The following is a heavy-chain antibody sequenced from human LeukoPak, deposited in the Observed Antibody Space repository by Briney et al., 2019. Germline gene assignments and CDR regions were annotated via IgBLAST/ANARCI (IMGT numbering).Heavy chain of an antibody. CDR3: ARMAGERDY. D-gene: IGHD1-1*01. CDR1: GGSFSGYY. V-gene: IGHV4-34*01. CDR2: INHSGST. Sequence: SETLSLTCAVYGGSFSGYYWSWIRQPPGKGLEWIGEINHSGSTNYNPSLKSRVTISVDTSKNQFSLKLSSVTAADTAVYYCARMAGERDYWGQGTLVTVS. J-gene: IGHJ4*02.